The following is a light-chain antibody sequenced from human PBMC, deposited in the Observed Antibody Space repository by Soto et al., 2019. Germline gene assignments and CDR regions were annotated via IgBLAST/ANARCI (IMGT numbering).Light chain of an antibody. CDR2: EVS. CDR1: SSDVGHYNF. V-gene: IGLV2-8*01. CDR3: TSYAGSDNVI. J-gene: IGLJ2*01. Sequence: QSALTQPPSASGSPGQSVTISCTGTSSDVGHYNFVSWYQQHPGKAPKLMIYEVSKRPSGVPDRFSGSKSGNTASLTVSGLQAEDEADYYCTSYAGSDNVIFGGGTKLTVL.